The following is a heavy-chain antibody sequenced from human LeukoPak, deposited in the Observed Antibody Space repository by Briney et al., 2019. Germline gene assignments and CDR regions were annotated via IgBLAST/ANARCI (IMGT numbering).Heavy chain of an antibody. V-gene: IGHV4-61*02. Sequence: TSQTLSLTCTVSGGSISSGRYYWSWIRQPAGKGLEWIGRIYTSGSTDYNPSLKSRVTISVDTSKNQFSLKLSSVTAADTAVYYCARSRGDDYGDLFDYWGQGTLVTVSS. CDR2: IYTSGST. J-gene: IGHJ4*02. CDR1: GGSISSGRYY. CDR3: ARSRGDDYGDLFDY. D-gene: IGHD4-17*01.